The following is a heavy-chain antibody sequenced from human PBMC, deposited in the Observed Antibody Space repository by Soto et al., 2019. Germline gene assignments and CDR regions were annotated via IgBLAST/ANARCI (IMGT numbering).Heavy chain of an antibody. V-gene: IGHV3-53*01. Sequence: GGSLRLSCAASGFTVSSNYMSWVRQAPGKGLEWVSVIYSGGSTYYADSVKGRFTISRDNSKNTLYLQMNSLRAEDTAVYYCARDSDGSGSYGYYGMDVWGQGTTVTVSS. CDR3: ARDSDGSGSYGYYGMDV. CDR1: GFTVSSNY. CDR2: IYSGGST. J-gene: IGHJ6*02. D-gene: IGHD3-10*01.